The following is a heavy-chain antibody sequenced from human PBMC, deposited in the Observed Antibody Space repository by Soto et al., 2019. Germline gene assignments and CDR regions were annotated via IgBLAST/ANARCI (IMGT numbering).Heavy chain of an antibody. CDR1: GYTFTNYA. V-gene: IGHV1-18*01. Sequence: GASVKVSCKASGYTFTNYAISWVRQAPGQGLEWMGWISAYNGNTNYAQKLQGRVTMTTDTSTSTAYMELRSLRSDDTAVYYCARDRQQLVLNYYGLVVWGQGTTVTVSS. J-gene: IGHJ6*02. CDR2: ISAYNGNT. CDR3: ARDRQQLVLNYYGLVV. D-gene: IGHD6-13*01.